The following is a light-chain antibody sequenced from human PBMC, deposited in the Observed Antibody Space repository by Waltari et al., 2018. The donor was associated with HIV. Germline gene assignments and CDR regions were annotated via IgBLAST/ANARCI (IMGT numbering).Light chain of an antibody. CDR3: CSYGGTYNV. V-gene: IGLV2-11*01. CDR1: SSAVGGYTS. J-gene: IGLJ1*01. CDR2: EVS. Sequence: QSALTQPRSVSGSPGQSVTISCTGTSSAVGGYTSVSWYQQHPGKAPKLLIYEVSKWPSGVPDRFSGSKSGNTASLTISGLRADDEADYYCCSYGGTYNVFGTGTKVTIL.